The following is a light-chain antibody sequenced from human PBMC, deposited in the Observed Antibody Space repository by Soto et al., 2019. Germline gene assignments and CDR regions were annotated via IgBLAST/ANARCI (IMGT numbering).Light chain of an antibody. CDR1: QSVSTY. V-gene: IGKV1-39*01. CDR3: QQSYKTPYT. CDR2: AAS. J-gene: IGKJ2*01. Sequence: DIQMTQSPSSLSASVGDRVTITCRATQSVSTYLNWYLQEPGKAPKVLIYAASHLESWVPSRFSGSGSGTDFTLTINSLQPGDFATYYCQQSYKTPYTFGQGTKLELK.